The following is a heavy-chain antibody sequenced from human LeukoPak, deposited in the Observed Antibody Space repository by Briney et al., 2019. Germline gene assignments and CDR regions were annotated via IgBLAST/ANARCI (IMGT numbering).Heavy chain of an antibody. V-gene: IGHV1-8*01. CDR3: FRRDYDILTGTHWFDP. CDR2: MNPNSGNT. D-gene: IGHD3-9*01. Sequence: WASVKVSCKASGYTFTSYDINWVRQATGQGLEWMGWMNPNSGNTGYAQKFQGRVTMTRNTSISTAYMELSSLRSEDTAVYYCFRRDYDILTGTHWFDPWGQGTLVTVSS. J-gene: IGHJ5*02. CDR1: GYTFTSYD.